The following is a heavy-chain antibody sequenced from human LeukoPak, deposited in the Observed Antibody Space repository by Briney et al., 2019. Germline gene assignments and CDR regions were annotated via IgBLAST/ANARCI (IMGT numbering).Heavy chain of an antibody. V-gene: IGHV4-59*01. CDR3: ARGYYDILTGYFQGIDH. J-gene: IGHJ4*02. Sequence: GSLRLSCAASGFTCSDYHMSWIRQAPGKGLEWIGYIYYSGSTNYNPSLKSRVTISVDTSKNQFSLKLSSVTAADTAVYYCARGYYDILTGYFQGIDHWGQGTLVTVSS. CDR1: GFTCSDYH. D-gene: IGHD3-9*01. CDR2: IYYSGST.